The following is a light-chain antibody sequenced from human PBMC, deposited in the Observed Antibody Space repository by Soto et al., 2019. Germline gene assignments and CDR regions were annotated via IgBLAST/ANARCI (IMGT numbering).Light chain of an antibody. CDR3: QQYYAYPIT. CDR1: QGIGTS. CDR2: AVS. V-gene: IGKV1-8*01. Sequence: AIRMTQSPSSFSASTGDRVTVTCRASQGIGTSLAWYQQKPGEAPKVLIYAVSTLQNGVPSRFSGSGSGTDFTLTISGLQSEDFAIYFCQQYYAYPITFGQGTRLEIK. J-gene: IGKJ5*01.